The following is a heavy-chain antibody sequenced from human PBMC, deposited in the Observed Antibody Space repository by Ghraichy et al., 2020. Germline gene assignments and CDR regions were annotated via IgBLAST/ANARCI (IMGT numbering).Heavy chain of an antibody. CDR2: IWYDGSEK. Sequence: GGSLRLSCAGSGFTFSSYGMHWVRQAPGKGLEWVAFIWYDGSEKYYADSVKGRFTISRDNSRNTLYLQMSTLRAEDTAVYYCAKVPHCCGSYSFYFQYWGPGTLVTFSS. V-gene: IGHV3-30*02. D-gene: IGHD3-16*02. CDR3: AKVPHCCGSYSFYFQY. CDR1: GFTFSSYG. J-gene: IGHJ4*02.